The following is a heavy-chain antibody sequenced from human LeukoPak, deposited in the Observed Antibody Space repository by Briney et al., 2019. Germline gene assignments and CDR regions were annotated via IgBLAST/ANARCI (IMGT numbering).Heavy chain of an antibody. CDR3: ARDSGSGWTVDY. CDR2: IGRSGSPI. Sequence: PGGSLRLSCSASELTFSGYTMNWVRQAPGKGLEWVSYIGRSGSPIYYADSVKGRFTISRDNAKNSLCLQMNSLRDEDTAVYYCARDSGSGWTVDYWGQGTLVTVSS. V-gene: IGHV3-48*02. D-gene: IGHD6-19*01. J-gene: IGHJ4*02. CDR1: ELTFSGYT.